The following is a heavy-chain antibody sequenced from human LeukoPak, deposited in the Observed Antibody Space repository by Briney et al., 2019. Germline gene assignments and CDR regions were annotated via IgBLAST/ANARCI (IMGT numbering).Heavy chain of an antibody. Sequence: GGYLRLSCAASGFTFSSYDLNWVRQAPGKGLEWVSTIHTGGETTYYAESVRGRLSISRDNSKNALYLQMHSLSAEDTAVYYCARRSQGAFDIWGQGTMVIVSS. J-gene: IGHJ3*02. CDR2: IHTGGETT. D-gene: IGHD1-26*01. CDR1: GFTFSSYD. CDR3: ARRSQGAFDI. V-gene: IGHV3-23*05.